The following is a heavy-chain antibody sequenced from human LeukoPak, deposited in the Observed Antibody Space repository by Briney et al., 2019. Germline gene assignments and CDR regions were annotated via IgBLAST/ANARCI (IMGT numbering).Heavy chain of an antibody. J-gene: IGHJ6*02. D-gene: IGHD6-13*01. CDR2: ISYDGSNK. CDR3: AKVIVRAEAGTTYYYYYYCGMDV. CDR1: GFTFSSYA. Sequence: GGSLRLSCAASGFTFSSYAMHWVRQAPGKGLEWVAVISYDGSNKYYADSVKGRFTISRDNSKNTLYLQMNSLRAEDTAVYYCAKVIVRAEAGTTYYYYYYCGMDVWGQGTTVTVSS. V-gene: IGHV3-30*04.